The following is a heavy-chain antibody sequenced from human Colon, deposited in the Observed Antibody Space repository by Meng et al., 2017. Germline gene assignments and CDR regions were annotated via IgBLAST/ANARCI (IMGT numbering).Heavy chain of an antibody. CDR3: ARDPMSGDY. CDR2: ISSSGSYI. V-gene: IGHV3-21*01. J-gene: IGHJ4*02. Sequence: GESLKISCAASGFTFSSFSMNWVRQAPGKGLGWVSSISSSGSYIYYADSVKGRFTISRDTAKNSLYLQMNSMRAEDTAVYYCARDPMSGDYWGQGTLVTVSS. CDR1: GFTFSSFS. D-gene: IGHD1-14*01.